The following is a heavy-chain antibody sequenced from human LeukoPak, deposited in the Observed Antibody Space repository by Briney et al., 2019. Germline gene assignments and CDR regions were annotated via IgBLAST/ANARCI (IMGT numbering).Heavy chain of an antibody. V-gene: IGHV3-9*01. CDR1: GFTFSSYS. CDR3: AKALDIVVVPAAIGFDY. Sequence: GGSLRLSCAASGFTFSSYSMNWVRQAPGKGLEWVSGISWNSGSIGYADSVKGRFTISRDNAKNSLYLQMNSLRAEDTALYYCAKALDIVVVPAAIGFDYWGQGTLVTVSS. CDR2: ISWNSGSI. J-gene: IGHJ4*02. D-gene: IGHD2-2*03.